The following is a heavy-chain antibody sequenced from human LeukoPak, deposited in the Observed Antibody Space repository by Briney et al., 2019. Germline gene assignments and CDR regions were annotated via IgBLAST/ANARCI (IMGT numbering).Heavy chain of an antibody. CDR2: ISYDGSNK. J-gene: IGHJ4*02. CDR3: ARDFRPVTTGAFDY. CDR1: GFTFSGYG. D-gene: IGHD4-11*01. V-gene: IGHV3-30*19. Sequence: GGSLRLSCAASGFTFSGYGMHWVRQAPGKGLEWVAVISYDGSNKYYADSVKGRFTISRDNSKNTLYLQMNSLRAEDTAVYYCARDFRPVTTGAFDYWGQGTLVTVSS.